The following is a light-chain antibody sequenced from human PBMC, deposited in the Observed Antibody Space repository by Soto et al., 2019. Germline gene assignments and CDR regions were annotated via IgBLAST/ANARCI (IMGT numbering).Light chain of an antibody. CDR1: QDISRF. J-gene: IGKJ3*01. CDR3: QQSNSGPFT. Sequence: DVQMTQSPSAMSASVGDRVTITCRASQDISRFVAWFQQKPGKAPERLIYDTSSLQPGVPSRFSGSGSGTEFTLAISGLQPEDFATYYCQQSNSGPFTFGPGTKVEIK. CDR2: DTS. V-gene: IGKV1-17*03.